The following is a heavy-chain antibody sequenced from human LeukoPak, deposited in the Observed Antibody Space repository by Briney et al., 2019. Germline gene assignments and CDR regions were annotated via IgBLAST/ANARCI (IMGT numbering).Heavy chain of an antibody. CDR3: ARDIVVVPAAVLYYFDY. V-gene: IGHV1-46*01. CDR2: INPSGGST. J-gene: IGHJ4*02. Sequence: ASVKVSCKACGYTFTSYYMHWVRQAPGQGLEWMGIINPSGGSTSYAQKFQGRVTMTRDTSTSTVYMELSSLRSEDTAVYYCARDIVVVPAAVLYYFDYWGQGTLVTVSS. CDR1: GYTFTSYY. D-gene: IGHD2-2*01.